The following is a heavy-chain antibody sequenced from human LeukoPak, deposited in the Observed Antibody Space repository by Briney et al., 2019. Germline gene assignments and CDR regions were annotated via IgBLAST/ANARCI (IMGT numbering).Heavy chain of an antibody. J-gene: IGHJ4*02. Sequence: GASVTVSCKASGGTFSSYAISWVRQAPGQGLEWMGGIIPIFGTANYAQKFQGRVTITADESTSTAYMELSSLRSEDTAVYYCAASPDYYDSSGYSYYFDYWGQGTLVTVSS. D-gene: IGHD3-22*01. CDR2: IIPIFGTA. CDR3: AASPDYYDSSGYSYYFDY. CDR1: GGTFSSYA. V-gene: IGHV1-69*01.